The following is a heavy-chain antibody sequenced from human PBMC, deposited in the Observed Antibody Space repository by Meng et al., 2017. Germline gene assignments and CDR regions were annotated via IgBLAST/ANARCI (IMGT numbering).Heavy chain of an antibody. D-gene: IGHD6-13*01. V-gene: IGHV3-21*01. CDR1: GFTFSSYE. CDR3: ARVYGSSWTSDY. Sequence: GESLKISCAASGFTFSSYEMNWVRQAPGKGLEWVSSISSSSSYISYADSVKGRFTISRENAKNSLYLQMNSLRAEDTAIYYCARVYGSSWTSDYWGQGTLVTVSS. J-gene: IGHJ4*02. CDR2: ISSSSSYI.